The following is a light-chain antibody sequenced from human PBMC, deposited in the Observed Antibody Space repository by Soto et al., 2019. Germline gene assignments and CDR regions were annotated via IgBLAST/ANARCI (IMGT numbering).Light chain of an antibody. CDR2: QVS. CDR3: VQFSQFPRT. CDR1: QSLVYSDGNTY. V-gene: IGKV2-24*01. Sequence: DIVLTQTPLSSPVTLGQPASISCRSSQSLVYSDGNTYLSWLQQRPGQPPRLLIYQVSNRFSGVPDRFSGSGAGTDFTLKISRVEAEDVGVYYYVQFSQFPRTFGQGTKVEIK. J-gene: IGKJ1*01.